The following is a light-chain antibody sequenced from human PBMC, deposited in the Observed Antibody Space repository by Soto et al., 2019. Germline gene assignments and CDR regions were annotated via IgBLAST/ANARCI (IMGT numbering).Light chain of an antibody. CDR1: RRDVGGYNY. Sequence: SITITKKKTRRDVGGYNYVSWYQHDPGKPPKLIIYDVTNRPSAVSNPFSGSKSGNTASLTISGLQHEDEADYYCSSYTTINTRQIVFGTGTKVTVL. CDR2: DVT. V-gene: IGLV2-14*03. CDR3: SSYTTINTRQIV. J-gene: IGLJ1*01.